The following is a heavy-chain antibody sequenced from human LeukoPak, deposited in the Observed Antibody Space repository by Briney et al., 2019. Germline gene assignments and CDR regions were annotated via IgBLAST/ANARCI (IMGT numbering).Heavy chain of an antibody. CDR3: ARDEMVEMATTV. CDR1: GFTFSSYS. J-gene: IGHJ4*02. Sequence: GGSLRLSCAASGFTFSSYSMNWVRQAPGKGLEWVSSISSSSSYIYHADSVKGRFTISRDNAKNSLYLQMNSLRAEDTAVYYCARDEMVEMATTVRGQGTLVTVSS. CDR2: ISSSSSYI. V-gene: IGHV3-21*01. D-gene: IGHD5-24*01.